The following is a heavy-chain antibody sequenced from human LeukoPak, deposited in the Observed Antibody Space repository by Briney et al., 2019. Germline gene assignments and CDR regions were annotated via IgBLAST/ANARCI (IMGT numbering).Heavy chain of an antibody. D-gene: IGHD4-17*01. V-gene: IGHV3-33*01. Sequence: GGSLRLSCAASGFTFSSYGMHWVRQAPGKGLEWVAVIWYDGSNNYYADSVKSRFTISRDNSKNTLYLQMNSLRAEDTAVYYCARDPNGFRMTTVTTLDYWGQGTLVTVSS. CDR2: IWYDGSNN. CDR3: ARDPNGFRMTTVTTLDY. J-gene: IGHJ4*02. CDR1: GFTFSSYG.